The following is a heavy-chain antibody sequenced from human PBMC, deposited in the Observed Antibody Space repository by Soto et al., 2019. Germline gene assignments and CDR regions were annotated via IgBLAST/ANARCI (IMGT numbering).Heavy chain of an antibody. Sequence: QVQLVQSGAEVKKPGASVKVSCKASGYTFTSYGISWVRQAPGQGLVWMGWISAYNGNTNYAQKLQGRVTMTTDTSTSTAYMERRGLRSDDTAVYYCVVAAQPYYFDYWGQGTLVTVSS. CDR1: GYTFTSYG. J-gene: IGHJ4*02. D-gene: IGHD2-15*01. CDR2: ISAYNGNT. CDR3: VVAAQPYYFDY. V-gene: IGHV1-18*01.